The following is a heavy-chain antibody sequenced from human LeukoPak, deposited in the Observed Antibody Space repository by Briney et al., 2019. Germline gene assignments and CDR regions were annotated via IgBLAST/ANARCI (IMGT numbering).Heavy chain of an antibody. CDR3: ARVIQRGPSEDSGGYFDAFAI. Sequence: ASVKVSCKASGYTFTSYDINWVRQATGQGLEWMGWMNPNSGNTNYAQKLQGRVTMTTDTSTSTAYMELRSLRSDDTAVYYCARVIQRGPSEDSGGYFDAFAIWGQGTVVTVSS. V-gene: IGHV1-18*01. CDR1: GYTFTSYD. CDR2: MNPNSGNT. D-gene: IGHD3-22*01. J-gene: IGHJ3*02.